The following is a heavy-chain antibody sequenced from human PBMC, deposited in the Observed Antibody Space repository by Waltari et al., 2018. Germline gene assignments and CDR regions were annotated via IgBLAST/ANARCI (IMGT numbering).Heavy chain of an antibody. CDR3: ARARVTIFGVVIEKYYFDY. V-gene: IGHV4-34*01. CDR2: INHSGST. Sequence: QVQLQQWGAGLLKPSETLSLTCAVYGGSFSGYYWSWIRQPPGKGLEWIGEINHSGSTNYNPSLKSRVTISVDTAKNQFSLKLSSVTAADTAVYYCARARVTIFGVVIEKYYFDYWGQGTLVTVSS. D-gene: IGHD3-3*01. J-gene: IGHJ4*02. CDR1: GGSFSGYY.